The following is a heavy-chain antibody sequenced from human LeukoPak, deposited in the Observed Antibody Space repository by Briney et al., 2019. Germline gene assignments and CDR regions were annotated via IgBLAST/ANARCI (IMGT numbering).Heavy chain of an antibody. J-gene: IGHJ4*02. D-gene: IGHD3-10*01. CDR1: GGSISSGSYY. CDR3: ARDVTAPGNYYGSDY. Sequence: PSETLSLTCTVSGGSISSGSYYWSWIRQPAGKGLEWIGRIYTSGSTNYNPSLKSRVTISVDTSKNQFSLKLSSVTAADTAVYYCARDVTAPGNYYGSDYWGQGTLVTVSS. CDR2: IYTSGST. V-gene: IGHV4-61*02.